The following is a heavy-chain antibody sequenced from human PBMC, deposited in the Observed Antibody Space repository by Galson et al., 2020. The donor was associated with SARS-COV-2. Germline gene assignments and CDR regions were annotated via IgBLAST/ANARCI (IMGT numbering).Heavy chain of an antibody. CDR1: GFTFSSYG. Sequence: GGSLRLSCAASGFTFSSYGMHWVRQAPGKGLEWVAVIWYDGSNKYYADSVKGRFTISRDNSKNTLYLQMNSLRAEDTAVYYCARDLRLIYAGELGYWGQGTLVTVSS. CDR3: ARDLRLIYAGELGY. J-gene: IGHJ4*02. D-gene: IGHD3-10*01. CDR2: IWYDGSNK. V-gene: IGHV3-33*01.